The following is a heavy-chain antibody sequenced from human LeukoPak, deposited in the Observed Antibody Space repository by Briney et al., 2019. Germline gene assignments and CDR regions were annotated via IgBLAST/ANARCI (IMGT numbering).Heavy chain of an antibody. D-gene: IGHD2/OR15-2a*01. CDR2: IYSGGNT. Sequence: GGSLRLSCAASGFTVSRNNMNWVRQAPGKGLEWVSVIYSGGNTYYADSVKDRFTISRDKSKNTLYLQMSGLRTDDTAVYYCARDTENSTYGWGAFDIWAQGTMVTVFS. V-gene: IGHV3-66*01. J-gene: IGHJ3*02. CDR1: GFTVSRNN. CDR3: ARDTENSTYGWGAFDI.